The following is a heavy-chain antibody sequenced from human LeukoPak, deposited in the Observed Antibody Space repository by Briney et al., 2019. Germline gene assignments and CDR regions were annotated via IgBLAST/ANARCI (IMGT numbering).Heavy chain of an antibody. D-gene: IGHD3-10*01. CDR1: GGTISSYY. Sequence: SETLSLTCTVSGGTISSYYWSWIRQPAGKGLEWIGEINHSGSTNYSPSLKSRVTISVDTSKNQFSLKLSSVTAADTAVYYCARNINYYGSGSWPWGQGTLVTVSS. CDR2: INHSGST. J-gene: IGHJ5*02. V-gene: IGHV4-34*01. CDR3: ARNINYYGSGSWP.